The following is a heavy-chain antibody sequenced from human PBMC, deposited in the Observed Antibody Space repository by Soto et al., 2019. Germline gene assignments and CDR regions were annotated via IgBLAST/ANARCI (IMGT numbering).Heavy chain of an antibody. V-gene: IGHV3-33*01. Sequence: QVQLVESGGGVVQPGRSLRLSCAASGFTFSSYGMHWVRQAPGKGLEWVAVIWYDGSNKYYADSVKGRFTISRDNSKNTLYLQMNSLRAEDTAVYYCARVGAFGGVIVQYYFDYWGQGTPVTVSS. CDR2: IWYDGSNK. D-gene: IGHD3-16*02. J-gene: IGHJ4*02. CDR1: GFTFSSYG. CDR3: ARVGAFGGVIVQYYFDY.